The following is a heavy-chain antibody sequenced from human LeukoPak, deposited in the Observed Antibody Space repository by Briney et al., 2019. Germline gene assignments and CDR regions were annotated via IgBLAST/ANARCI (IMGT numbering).Heavy chain of an antibody. V-gene: IGHV4-39*01. J-gene: IGHJ4*02. Sequence: SETLSLTCAVYGGSFSGYYWGWIRQPPGKGLEWIGSIYYSGSTYYNPSLKSRVTISVDTSKTQFSLKLSSVIAADTAVYYCARTWIPVPFDYWGQGTLVTVSS. CDR2: IYYSGST. CDR3: ARTWIPVPFDY. D-gene: IGHD5-18*01. CDR1: GGSFSGYY.